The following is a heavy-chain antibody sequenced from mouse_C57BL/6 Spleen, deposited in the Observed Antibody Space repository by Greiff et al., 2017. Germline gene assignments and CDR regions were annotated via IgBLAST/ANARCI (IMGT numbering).Heavy chain of an antibody. CDR2: IDPSDSYT. CDR3: ARRLRGYAMEY. CDR1: GYTFTSYW. V-gene: IGHV1-69*01. D-gene: IGHD1-1*01. Sequence: VQLQQPGAELVMPGASVKLSCKASGYTFTSYWMHWVKQRPGQGLEWIGEIDPSDSYTNYNQKFKGKSALTVDKSSSTAYRQLSSLTSEDSAVYYCARRLRGYAMEYWGQGTSVTVSS. J-gene: IGHJ4*01.